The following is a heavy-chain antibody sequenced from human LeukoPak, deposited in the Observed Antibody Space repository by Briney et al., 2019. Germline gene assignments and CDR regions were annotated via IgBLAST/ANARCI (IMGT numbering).Heavy chain of an antibody. CDR2: ISGSGGST. CDR1: GITFSGSG. J-gene: IGHJ4*02. D-gene: IGHD3-3*01. CDR3: ARVADFWSGYWGYDY. V-gene: IGHV3-23*01. Sequence: GGSLRLSCAASGITFSGSGMSWVRQAPGKGLEWVSAISGSGGSTYYADSVKGRFTISRDNSKNSLYLQVNSLRAEDTAVYYCARVADFWSGYWGYDYWGQGTLVTVSS.